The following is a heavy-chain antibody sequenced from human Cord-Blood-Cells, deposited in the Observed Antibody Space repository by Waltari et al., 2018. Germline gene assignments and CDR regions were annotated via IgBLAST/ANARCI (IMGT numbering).Heavy chain of an antibody. V-gene: IGHV3-33*01. Sequence: QVQLVESRGGVVKLGRSLRLSCAASGFISSSYDMPWVRKAPGKGLEWVAVIWYDGSNKYYADSVKGRFTISRDNSKNTLYLQMNSLRAEDTAVYYCAREWFREYFDYWGQGTLVTVSS. CDR3: AREWFREYFDY. D-gene: IGHD3-10*01. CDR2: IWYDGSNK. J-gene: IGHJ4*02. CDR1: GFISSSYD.